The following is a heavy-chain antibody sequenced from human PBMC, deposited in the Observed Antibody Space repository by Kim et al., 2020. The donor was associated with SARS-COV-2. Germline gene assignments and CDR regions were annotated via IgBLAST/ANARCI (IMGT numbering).Heavy chain of an antibody. D-gene: IGHD2-2*01. J-gene: IGHJ6*02. CDR3: ARTRSSSASYYYGMDV. Sequence: AKKFKGSVTITADESTSTAYMELRSLRSNDTAVYYCARTRSSSASYYYGMDVWGQGTTVTVSS. V-gene: IGHV1-69*01.